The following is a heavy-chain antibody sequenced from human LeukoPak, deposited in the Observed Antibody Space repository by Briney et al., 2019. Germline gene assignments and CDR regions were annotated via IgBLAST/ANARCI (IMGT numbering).Heavy chain of an antibody. D-gene: IGHD3-9*01. J-gene: IGHJ4*02. V-gene: IGHV5-51*01. CDR1: GYSFTSYW. CDR2: IYPGDSDT. CDR3: ARRARPYYDILHLDY. Sequence: PGESLKISCKGSGYSFTSYWIGWVRQMPGKGLEWVGIIYPGDSDTRYSPSFQGQVTISADKSISTAYLQWSSLKASDTAMYYCARRARPYYDILHLDYWGQGTLVTVSS.